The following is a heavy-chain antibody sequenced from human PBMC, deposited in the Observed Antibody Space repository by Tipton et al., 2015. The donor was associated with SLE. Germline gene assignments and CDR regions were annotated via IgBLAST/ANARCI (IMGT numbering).Heavy chain of an antibody. J-gene: IGHJ3*02. CDR1: GGSIIGHY. D-gene: IGHD3-10*01. Sequence: TLSLTCTVSGGSIIGHYWSWIRQTPGKGLGWIGYIFYTGRTTYHPPLKSRVTISIDTSKSHFSLRLTSVTSADTAVYYCARLALQGVNAFDIWGLGTMVTVSS. V-gene: IGHV4-59*11. CDR2: IFYTGRT. CDR3: ARLALQGVNAFDI.